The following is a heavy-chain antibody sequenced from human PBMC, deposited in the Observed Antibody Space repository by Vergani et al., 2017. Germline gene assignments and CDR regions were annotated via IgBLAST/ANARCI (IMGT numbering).Heavy chain of an antibody. CDR2: IYHSGST. J-gene: IGHJ5*02. V-gene: IGHV4-38-2*01. Sequence: QVQLQESGPGLVKPSETLSLTCAVSGYSISSGYYWGWIRQPPGKGLEWIGSIYHSGSTYYNPSLKSRVTISVDTSKNQFSLKLSSVTAADTAVYYCASRGYGSGSYYNLNWFDPWGQGTLVTVSA. CDR3: ASRGYGSGSYYNLNWFDP. D-gene: IGHD3-10*01. CDR1: GYSISSGYY.